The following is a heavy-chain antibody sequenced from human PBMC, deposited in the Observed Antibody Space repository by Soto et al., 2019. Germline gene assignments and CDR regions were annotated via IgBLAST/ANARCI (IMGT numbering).Heavy chain of an antibody. CDR1: GGSFSGYY. CDR3: ARDPPEGTGIAAAGTIDY. CDR2: INHSGST. V-gene: IGHV4-34*01. J-gene: IGHJ4*02. D-gene: IGHD6-13*01. Sequence: SETLSLTCAVYGGSFSGYYWSWIRQPPGKGLEWIGEINHSGSTNYNPSLKSRVTISVDTSKNQFSLKLSSVTAADTAVYYCARDPPEGTGIAAAGTIDYWGQGTLVTVSS.